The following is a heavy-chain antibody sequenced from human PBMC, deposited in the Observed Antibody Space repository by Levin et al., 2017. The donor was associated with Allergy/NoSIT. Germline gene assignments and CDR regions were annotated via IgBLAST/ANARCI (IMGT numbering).Heavy chain of an antibody. J-gene: IGHJ4*02. CDR2: INSGSTTT. Sequence: LSLTCAASGFSFRTYTMNWVRQAPGKGLEWVSSINSGSTTTYYADSVKGRFTISRDNAKNSLYLQMNSLRDEDTAVYYCARDPEITGETYFDYWGQGTLATVSS. CDR3: ARDPEITGETYFDY. CDR1: GFSFRTYT. V-gene: IGHV3-48*02. D-gene: IGHD7-27*01.